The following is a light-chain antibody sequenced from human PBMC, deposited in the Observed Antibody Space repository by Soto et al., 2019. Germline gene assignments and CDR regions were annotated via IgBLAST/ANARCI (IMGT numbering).Light chain of an antibody. Sequence: EIVLTQSPATLSLSPGERATLSCRASQSVSSYLDWYQQKPGQDPRLLIYDASNRAPGIPARFTGSGSGTDFTLAISSLAPEDFAVYFSEQRSNWHPYTFGQGTKPEIK. CDR3: EQRSNWHPYT. CDR2: DAS. CDR1: QSVSSY. J-gene: IGKJ2*01. V-gene: IGKV3-11*01.